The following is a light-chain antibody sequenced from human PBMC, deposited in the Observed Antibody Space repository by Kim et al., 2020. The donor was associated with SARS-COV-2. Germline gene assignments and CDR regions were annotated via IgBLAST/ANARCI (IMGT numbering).Light chain of an antibody. CDR2: GNS. J-gene: IGLJ2*01. CDR1: SSNMGAGYD. Sequence: GEMVTISCTGSSSNMGAGYDVHWYQQLPGTAPKPLIYGNSKRPSGVPDRFSGSKSGTSASLAITGLQAEDEADYYCQSYDSSLSALFGGGTQLTVL. V-gene: IGLV1-40*01. CDR3: QSYDSSLSAL.